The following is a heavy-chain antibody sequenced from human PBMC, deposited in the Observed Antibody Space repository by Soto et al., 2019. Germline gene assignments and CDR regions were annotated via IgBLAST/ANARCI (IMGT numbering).Heavy chain of an antibody. CDR2: IWYDGSKK. D-gene: IGHD2-15*01. CDR3: GRDRGTFTSGTSYFDY. V-gene: IGHV3-33*01. CDR1: GFTLNSYG. J-gene: IGHJ4*02. Sequence: GGSLRLSCVASGFTLNSYGFLWVRQAPGKGLEWVAVIWYDGSKKYLADSVKGRFSISRDDSKNTVYLQMNSLRGDDTAVYYCGRDRGTFTSGTSYFDYWGQGTLVTVSS.